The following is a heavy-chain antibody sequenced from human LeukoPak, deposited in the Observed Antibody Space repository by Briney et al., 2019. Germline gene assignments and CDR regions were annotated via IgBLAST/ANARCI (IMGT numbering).Heavy chain of an antibody. Sequence: GGSLRLSCAASGFIFSSYWMSWVRQAPGKGLEWVANINQDGSEKYYVDSVKGRFTISRDNAKNSLYLQMNSLRAEDTAVYYCARHEPRGWFGELGLVYWGQGTLVTVSS. CDR3: ARHEPRGWFGELGLVY. V-gene: IGHV3-7*01. J-gene: IGHJ4*02. D-gene: IGHD3-10*01. CDR1: GFIFSSYW. CDR2: INQDGSEK.